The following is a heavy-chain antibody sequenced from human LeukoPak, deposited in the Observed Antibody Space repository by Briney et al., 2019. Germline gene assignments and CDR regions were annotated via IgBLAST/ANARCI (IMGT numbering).Heavy chain of an antibody. Sequence: AGGSLRLSCAASGFSFSDYAMYCVRQAPGKGLEWISYIGASGRTIYYADSVKGRFTISRDNAMDSLFLQMNSLRAEDTAIYYCARLSDALDYWGQGALVTVSS. V-gene: IGHV3-48*03. CDR1: GFSFSDYA. D-gene: IGHD2-21*02. CDR2: IGASGRTI. J-gene: IGHJ4*02. CDR3: ARLSDALDY.